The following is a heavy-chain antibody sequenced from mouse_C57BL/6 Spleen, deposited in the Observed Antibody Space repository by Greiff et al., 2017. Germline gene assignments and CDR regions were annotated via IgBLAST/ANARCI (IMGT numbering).Heavy chain of an antibody. D-gene: IGHD1-1*02. CDR3: AREDYGDLDD. CDR2: IHPGSGST. V-gene: IGHV1-55*01. J-gene: IGHJ2*01. CDR1: GYTFTSYW. Sequence: VQLQQPGAELVKPGASVKLSCKASGYTFTSYWITWVQQRPGQGLEWIGDIHPGSGSTNYNEKFKSKATLTVDTSSSTAYMQLSIVKSEDSAFYYCAREDYGDLDDWGQGTTLTVSS.